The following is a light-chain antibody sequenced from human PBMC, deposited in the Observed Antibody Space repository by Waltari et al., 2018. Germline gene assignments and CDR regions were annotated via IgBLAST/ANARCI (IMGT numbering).Light chain of an antibody. CDR2: SAS. Sequence: DIQMPHSPSSLYASVGDTFTITCRASQSISNYLNWYQQKPGKAPNPLVYSASSLQSGVPSRFTGSGSGTDFTLTITSLQPEDFATYYCQQTYSTLRTFGGGTKVEIK. CDR1: QSISNY. V-gene: IGKV1-39*01. J-gene: IGKJ4*01. CDR3: QQTYSTLRT.